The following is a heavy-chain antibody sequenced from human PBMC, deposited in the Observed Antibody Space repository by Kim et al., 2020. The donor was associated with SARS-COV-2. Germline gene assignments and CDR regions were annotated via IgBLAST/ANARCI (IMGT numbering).Heavy chain of an antibody. CDR3: ARDNYGDYPDY. Sequence: KYYMDSVKGRITSSRDNARNSLYLQMNSLRAEDTAVYYCARDNYGDYPDYWGQGTLVTVSS. D-gene: IGHD4-17*01. CDR2: K. J-gene: IGHJ4*02. V-gene: IGHV3-7*03.